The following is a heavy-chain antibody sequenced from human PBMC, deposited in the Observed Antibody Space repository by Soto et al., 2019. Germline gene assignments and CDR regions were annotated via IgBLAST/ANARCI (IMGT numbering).Heavy chain of an antibody. CDR3: ARDLREDIVVVPAASNWFDP. D-gene: IGHD2-2*01. CDR1: GFTFSSYS. V-gene: IGHV3-48*01. J-gene: IGHJ5*02. CDR2: ISSSSSTI. Sequence: EVQLVESGGGLVQPGGSLRLSCAASGFTFSSYSMNLVRQAQGKGLEWVSYISSSSSTIYYADSVKGRFTISRDNAKNSLYLQMNSMRAEDTAVYYCARDLREDIVVVPAASNWFDPWGQGTLVTVSS.